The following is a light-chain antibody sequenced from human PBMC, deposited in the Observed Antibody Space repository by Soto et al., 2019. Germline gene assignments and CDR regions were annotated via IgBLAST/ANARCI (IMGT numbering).Light chain of an antibody. CDR1: SSDVGSFNR. CDR2: EVS. Sequence: QSVLTQPPSVSGSPGQSVTISCTGTSSDVGSFNRVSWYQQPPGTAPKLMIYEVSNRPSGVPARFSGSKSGNTASLTISGLQAEDEADYYCSSYTSSTVVFGGGTKLTVL. CDR3: SSYTSSTVV. V-gene: IGLV2-18*02. J-gene: IGLJ2*01.